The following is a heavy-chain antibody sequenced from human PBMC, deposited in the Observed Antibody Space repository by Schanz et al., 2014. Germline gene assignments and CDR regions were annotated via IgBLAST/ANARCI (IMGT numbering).Heavy chain of an antibody. Sequence: EVQLVESGGGLVKPGGSLRLSCVASGFPFSTYSIHWVRQAPGKGLEWVSYIRSDNNYIYYADSVKGRFTISRDNAKNSLFLQMNSLTAEVTAVYYCVREDMVRGIRAFDIWGQGTMVTVSS. CDR1: GFPFSTYS. CDR2: IRSDNNYI. CDR3: VREDMVRGIRAFDI. D-gene: IGHD3-10*01. V-gene: IGHV3-21*01. J-gene: IGHJ3*02.